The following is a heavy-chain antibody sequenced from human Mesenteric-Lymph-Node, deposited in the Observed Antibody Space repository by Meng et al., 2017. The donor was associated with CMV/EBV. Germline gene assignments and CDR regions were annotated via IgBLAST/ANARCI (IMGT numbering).Heavy chain of an antibody. Sequence: CKASGGTFNTHAIRWLRQAPGQGLEWMGVLTPMFGIANYAQKFQGRVTLSADESTSTAYMDVSSLRSEDTAVYYCARGGTPQYSGFDPWGQGTLVTVSS. J-gene: IGHJ5*02. CDR1: GGTFNTHA. V-gene: IGHV1-69*01. D-gene: IGHD5-18*01. CDR2: LTPMFGIA. CDR3: ARGGTPQYSGFDP.